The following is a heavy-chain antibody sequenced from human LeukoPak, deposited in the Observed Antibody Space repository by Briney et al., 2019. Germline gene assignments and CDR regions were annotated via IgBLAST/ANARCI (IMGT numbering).Heavy chain of an antibody. V-gene: IGHV3-23*01. CDR1: GFTFSSYA. D-gene: IGHD3-22*01. CDR2: ISGSSGST. Sequence: GGSLRLSCAASGFTFSSYAMSWVRQAPGKGLEWVSAISGSSGSTYYADSVKGRFTITRNNSKNTPYLQMNRLRAEDTAVYYCAKEGEYYYDSSGYYYSDWGQGTLVTVSS. J-gene: IGHJ4*02. CDR3: AKEGEYYYDSSGYYYSD.